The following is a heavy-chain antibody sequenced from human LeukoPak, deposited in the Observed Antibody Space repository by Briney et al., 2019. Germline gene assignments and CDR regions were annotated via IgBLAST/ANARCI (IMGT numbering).Heavy chain of an antibody. CDR3: ARSPPYYYDSSGYSQYYFDY. J-gene: IGHJ4*02. V-gene: IGHV1-18*01. D-gene: IGHD3-22*01. Sequence: ASVKVSCKASGYTFTSYGISWVRQAPGQGLEWMGWISAYNGNTNYAQKLQGRVTMTTDTSTSTAYMELRSLRSDDTAVYYCARSPPYYYDSSGYSQYYFDYWGQGTLVTVSS. CDR1: GYTFTSYG. CDR2: ISAYNGNT.